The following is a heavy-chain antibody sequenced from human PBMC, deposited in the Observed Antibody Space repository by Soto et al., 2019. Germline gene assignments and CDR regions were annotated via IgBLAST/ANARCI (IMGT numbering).Heavy chain of an antibody. Sequence: GASVKVSCKASGFTFTSSAVQWVRQARGQRLEWIGWIVVGSGNTNYAQKFQERVTITRDMSTSTAYMELSSLRSEDTAVYYCAATNYYYDSSGYPGAFDIWGQGTMVTVSS. CDR1: GFTFTSSA. CDR3: AATNYYYDSSGYPGAFDI. V-gene: IGHV1-58*01. CDR2: IVVGSGNT. J-gene: IGHJ3*02. D-gene: IGHD3-22*01.